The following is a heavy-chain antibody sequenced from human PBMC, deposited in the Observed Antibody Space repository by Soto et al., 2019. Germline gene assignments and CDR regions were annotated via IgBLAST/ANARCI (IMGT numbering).Heavy chain of an antibody. CDR1: GFTFSSYV. V-gene: IGHV3-23*01. CDR2: ISGSGGTT. J-gene: IGHJ4*02. Sequence: GGSLRLSCAASGFTFSSYVMSWVRQAPGKGLEWVSGISGSGGTTYYADSGKGRFTISRDNSKNTLYLQMNSLRAEDTAVYYCAKNGHPPDDDAPDYWGQGTLVTVSS. D-gene: IGHD1-1*01. CDR3: AKNGHPPDDDAPDY.